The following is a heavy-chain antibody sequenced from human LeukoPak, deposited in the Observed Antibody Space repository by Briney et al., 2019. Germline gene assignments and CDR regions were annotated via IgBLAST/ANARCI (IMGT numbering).Heavy chain of an antibody. CDR1: GGSFSGYY. Sequence: SETLSLTCAVYGGSFSGYYWSWIRQPPGKGLEWTGEINHSGSTNYNPSLKSRVTISVDTSKNQFSLKLSSVTAADTAVYYCARGRYYYDSSGYYWWGQGTLVTVSS. J-gene: IGHJ4*02. D-gene: IGHD3-22*01. CDR2: INHSGST. V-gene: IGHV4-34*01. CDR3: ARGRYYYDSSGYYW.